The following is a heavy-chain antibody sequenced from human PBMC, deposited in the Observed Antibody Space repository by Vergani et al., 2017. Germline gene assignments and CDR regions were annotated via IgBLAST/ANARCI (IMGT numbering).Heavy chain of an antibody. CDR2: IQFDGSSQ. CDR3: AKHFSGWGTDY. D-gene: IGHD6-19*01. J-gene: IGHJ4*02. Sequence: QVQLVESGGGVVQRGGSLRLSCATSGFTLCNYDMQWIRQGPGKGLEFVAFIQFDGSSQYYADSVKGRFTLSRDFSKNTLYLQMNSLRTDDTATYYCAKHFSGWGTDYWGQGTQVIVSS. CDR1: GFTLCNYD. V-gene: IGHV3-30*02.